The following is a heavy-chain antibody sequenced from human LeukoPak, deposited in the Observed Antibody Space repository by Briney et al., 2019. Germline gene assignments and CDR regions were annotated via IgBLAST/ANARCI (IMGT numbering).Heavy chain of an antibody. D-gene: IGHD5-18*01. V-gene: IGHV3-21*01. CDR2: ITSSSSYI. CDR1: GFTFSSYT. J-gene: IGHJ3*02. Sequence: GGSLRLSCAASGFTFSSYTMNWVRQAPGKGLEWVSSITSSSSYIYYADSVKGRFTISRDNAKNSLYLQMNSLRAEDTAVYYCARDSRYSYGYFAFDIWGQGTMVTVSS. CDR3: ARDSRYSYGYFAFDI.